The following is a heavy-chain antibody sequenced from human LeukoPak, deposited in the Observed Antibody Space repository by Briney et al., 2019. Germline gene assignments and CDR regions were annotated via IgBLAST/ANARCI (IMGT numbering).Heavy chain of an antibody. CDR3: ARAGSGSYGPVDY. J-gene: IGHJ4*02. D-gene: IGHD3-10*01. CDR1: GVSISSYS. CDR2: FYYSGST. Sequence: SETLSLTCTVPGVSISSYSWSWIRQPPWKGLDWIGDFYYSGSTNYNPSLKSRVTISIDTSKNQFSLKLRSVTAADTAVYYCARAGSGSYGPVDYWGQGTLVTVSS. V-gene: IGHV4-59*01.